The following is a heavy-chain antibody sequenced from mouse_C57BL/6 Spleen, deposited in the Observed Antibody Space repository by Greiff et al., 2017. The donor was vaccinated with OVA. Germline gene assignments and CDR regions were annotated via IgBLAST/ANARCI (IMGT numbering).Heavy chain of an antibody. CDR2: IDPSDSYT. J-gene: IGHJ1*03. V-gene: IGHV1-69*01. CDR1: GYTFTSYW. Sequence: QVQLKQPGAELVMPGASVKLSCKASGYTFTSYWMHWVKQRPGPGLEWIGEIDPSDSYTNYNQKLKGKSTLTVDKSSSTASMQLSSLTSEDSAVDYCARGSNSWYVDVWGTGTTGTVSS. D-gene: IGHD2-5*01. CDR3: ARGSNSWYVDV.